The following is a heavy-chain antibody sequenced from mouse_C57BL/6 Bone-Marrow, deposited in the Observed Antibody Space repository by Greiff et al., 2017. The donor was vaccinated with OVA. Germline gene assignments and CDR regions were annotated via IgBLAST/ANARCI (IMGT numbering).Heavy chain of an antibody. CDR3: ARQGGYWYVDV. Sequence: DVHLVESGGGLVQPGESLKLSCESNEYEFPSHDMSWVRKTPEKRLELVAAINSDGGSTYYPDTMERRFIISRDNTNKTLYLQMSSLRAEDTALYYCARQGGYWYVDVWGTGTTVTVSS. CDR2: INSDGGST. V-gene: IGHV5-2*01. CDR1: EYEFPSHD. J-gene: IGHJ1*03.